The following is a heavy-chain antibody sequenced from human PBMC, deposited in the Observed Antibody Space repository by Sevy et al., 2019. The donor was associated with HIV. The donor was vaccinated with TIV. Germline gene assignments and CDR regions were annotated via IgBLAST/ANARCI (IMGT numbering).Heavy chain of an antibody. CDR1: GGSFSGYY. CDR3: ARAPPVVVVPGAPSWFDP. V-gene: IGHV4-34*01. D-gene: IGHD2-2*01. J-gene: IGHJ5*02. Sequence: SETLSLTCAVYGGSFSGYYWYWIRQSPGKGLEWIGEINHSGSTHYNPSLKSRVTISVDTSKNQFSLRLNSVTAADTAVYYCARAPPVVVVPGAPSWFDPWGQGTLVTVSS. CDR2: INHSGST.